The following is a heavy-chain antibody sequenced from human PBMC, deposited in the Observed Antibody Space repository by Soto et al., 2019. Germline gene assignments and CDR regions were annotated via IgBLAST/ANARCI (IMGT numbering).Heavy chain of an antibody. CDR3: ARRYGSSFDY. J-gene: IGHJ4*02. Sequence: QGQLQESGPGLVKPSETLSLTCTVSGGSISSYYWSWIRQPPGKGLEWIGYIYYSGSTNDNPSLKRRVTRSVNTSKNQFSLKLSSVSAADTAVYYCARRYGSSFDYWGQGTPVTVSS. CDR1: GGSISSYY. CDR2: IYYSGST. D-gene: IGHD3-16*01. V-gene: IGHV4-59*08.